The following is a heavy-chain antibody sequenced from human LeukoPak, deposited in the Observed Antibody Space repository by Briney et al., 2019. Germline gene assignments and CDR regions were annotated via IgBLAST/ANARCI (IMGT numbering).Heavy chain of an antibody. V-gene: IGHV3-30*18. CDR1: GFTFSSYG. Sequence: PGGSLRLSCAASGFTFSSYGMRWVRQAPGKGLGWGAVISYDGSNKNYADSVKGRFTISRDNSKNTLYLQMNSLRAEDTAVYYCAKVIDTAMFGDGFDPWGQGTLVTVSS. CDR3: AKVIDTAMFGDGFDP. D-gene: IGHD3-10*02. J-gene: IGHJ5*02. CDR2: ISYDGSNK.